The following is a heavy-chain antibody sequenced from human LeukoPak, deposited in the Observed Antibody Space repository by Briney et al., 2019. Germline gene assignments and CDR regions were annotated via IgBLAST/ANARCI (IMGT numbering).Heavy chain of an antibody. J-gene: IGHJ4*02. CDR3: ARDLQQQLVTYYFDY. D-gene: IGHD6-13*01. CDR1: GYTFTSYG. CDR2: ISAYNGNT. Sequence: ASVTVSCKASGYTFTSYGISWVRQAPGQGLEWMGWISAYNGNTNYAQKLQGRVTMTTDTSTSTAYMELRSLRSDDTAVYYCARDLQQQLVTYYFDYWGQGTLVTVSS. V-gene: IGHV1-18*01.